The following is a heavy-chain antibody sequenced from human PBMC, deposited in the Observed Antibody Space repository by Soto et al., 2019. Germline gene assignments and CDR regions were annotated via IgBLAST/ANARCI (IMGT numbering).Heavy chain of an antibody. J-gene: IGHJ4*02. CDR1: GFNFEDYA. CDR3: AKMVTWDSSGYYQGGFDC. D-gene: IGHD3-22*01. V-gene: IGHV3-9*01. Sequence: EMHLVESGGGLVQPGRSLTISCAASGFNFEDYAMHWVRQTPGKCLEWVSGISWNSANIIYADSVKGRFTISRDNAKNSLDLQMNSLRPEDTALYYCAKMVTWDSSGYYQGGFDCWGQGTLVTVSS. CDR2: ISWNSANI.